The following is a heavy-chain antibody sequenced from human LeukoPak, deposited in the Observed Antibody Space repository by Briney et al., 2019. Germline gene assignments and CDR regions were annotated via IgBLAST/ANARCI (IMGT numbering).Heavy chain of an antibody. V-gene: IGHV3-21*01. CDR1: GFIFTSFS. CDR2: ITGNSAYT. D-gene: IGHD3-22*01. CDR3: ARGDSDYYDTRGYAFEY. Sequence: PGGSLRLSCAGSGFIFTSFSMNWVRQAPGKGLEWVSSITGNSAYTHYAASVRGRFTISRDNSKNSLYLQLNNLRVEDTALYYCARGDSDYYDTRGYAFEYWGQGTLVAVSS. J-gene: IGHJ4*02.